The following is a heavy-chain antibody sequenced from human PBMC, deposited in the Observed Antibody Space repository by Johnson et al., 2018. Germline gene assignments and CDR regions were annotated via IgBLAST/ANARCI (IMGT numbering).Heavy chain of an antibody. CDR2: ISSGGSNK. CDR3: PSDPAEDV. CDR1: GFSFNSYA. J-gene: IGHJ6*04. V-gene: IGHV3-30-3*01. Sequence: QVQLVQSGGGVVQPGTSLRLSCVASGFSFNSYAMHWVRQAPGKGLEWVAIISSGGSNKHSPDSVKGRFTVSRDNSKNTLYLQMNSLRPEETAVYYCPSDPAEDVWGRGTTVSGSS.